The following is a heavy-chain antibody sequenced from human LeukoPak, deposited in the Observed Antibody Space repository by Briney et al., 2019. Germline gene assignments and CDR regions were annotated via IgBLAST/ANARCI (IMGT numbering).Heavy chain of an antibody. CDR2: ISSSSSTI. CDR1: GFTFSSYS. Sequence: GGSLRLSCAASGFTFSSYSMNWVRQAPGKVLEWVSYISSSSSTIYYADSVKGRFTISRDNAKNSLYLQMNSLRAEDTAVYYCARDAELGAFDIWGQGTMVTVSS. V-gene: IGHV3-48*01. CDR3: ARDAELGAFDI. D-gene: IGHD7-27*01. J-gene: IGHJ3*02.